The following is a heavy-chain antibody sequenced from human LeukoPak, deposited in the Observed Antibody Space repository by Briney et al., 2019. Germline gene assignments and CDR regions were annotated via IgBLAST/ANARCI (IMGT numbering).Heavy chain of an antibody. V-gene: IGHV3-23*01. CDR3: AKKGVYCSGGSCYAGDAFDI. Sequence: PGGSLRLSCAASGLTLRSFAMSWVRQAPGKGLEWVSSISISGDKTHYADSVKGRFTVSRDNSKNTLYLQMNSLRAEDTAVYYCAKKGVYCSGGSCYAGDAFDIWGQGTMVTVSS. D-gene: IGHD2-15*01. CDR1: GLTLRSFA. CDR2: ISISGDKT. J-gene: IGHJ3*02.